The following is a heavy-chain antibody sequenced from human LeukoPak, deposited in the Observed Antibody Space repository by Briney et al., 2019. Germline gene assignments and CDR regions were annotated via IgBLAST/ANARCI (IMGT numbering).Heavy chain of an antibody. V-gene: IGHV4-39*07. Sequence: SETLSLTCTVSGGSISSSSYYWGWIRQPPGKGLEWIGSIYYSGSTYYNPSLKSRVTISVDTSKNQFSLKLSSVTAADTAVYYCARFEGIAAAGTSGYFDYWGQGTLVTVSS. J-gene: IGHJ4*02. CDR2: IYYSGST. CDR3: ARFEGIAAAGTSGYFDY. CDR1: GGSISSSSYY. D-gene: IGHD6-13*01.